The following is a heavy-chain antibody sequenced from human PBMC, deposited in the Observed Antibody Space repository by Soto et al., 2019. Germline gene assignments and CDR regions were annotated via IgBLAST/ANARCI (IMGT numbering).Heavy chain of an antibody. V-gene: IGHV3-48*01. CDR1: GFTFSTYS. D-gene: IGHD2-15*01. CDR2: ISSSSTI. Sequence: GGSLRLSCAASGFTFSTYSMNWVRQAPGKGLEWVSYISSSSTIYYADSVKGRFTISRDNAKNSLYLQMNSLRAEDTAVYYCARPKYCSGGSCYSDYWGQGTLVTVSS. J-gene: IGHJ4*02. CDR3: ARPKYCSGGSCYSDY.